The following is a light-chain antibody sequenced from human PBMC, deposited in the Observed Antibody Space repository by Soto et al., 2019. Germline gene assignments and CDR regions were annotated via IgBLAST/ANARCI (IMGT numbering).Light chain of an antibody. Sequence: EIVMTQSPATLSVSPRERATLSCRASQSVSSNLAWYQQKPGQAPRLLIYHASSRATGIPDRFSGSGSWADFTLTISRLEPEDFAVYYCQQYGSSITFGGGTKVDIK. J-gene: IGKJ4*01. CDR3: QQYGSSIT. V-gene: IGKV3-20*01. CDR2: HAS. CDR1: QSVSSN.